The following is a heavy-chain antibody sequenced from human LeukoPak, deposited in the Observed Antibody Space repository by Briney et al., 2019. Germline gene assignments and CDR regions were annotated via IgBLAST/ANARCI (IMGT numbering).Heavy chain of an antibody. J-gene: IGHJ5*02. CDR2: IYYSGST. D-gene: IGHD2-2*01. CDR3: ARVGDILLVPAALVLDP. CDR1: GGSISSYY. Sequence: SETLSLTCTVSGGSISSYYWSWIRQPPGKGLEWIGYIYYSGSTNYNPSLKSRVTISVDTSKNQFSLKLSSVTAADTAVYYCARVGDILLVPAALVLDPWGQGTLVTVSS. V-gene: IGHV4-59*01.